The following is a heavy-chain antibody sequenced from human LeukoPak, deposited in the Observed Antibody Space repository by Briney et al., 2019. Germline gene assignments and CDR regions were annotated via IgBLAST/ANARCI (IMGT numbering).Heavy chain of an antibody. CDR1: GYTFTSYG. V-gene: IGHV1-18*01. J-gene: IGHJ5*02. Sequence: ASVKVSCKASGYTFTSYGTSWVRQAPGQGLEWMGWISAYNGNTNYAQKLQDRVTMTTDTSTSTAYMELRSLRSDDTAVYYCARDGEGYCSSTSYYAGWFDPWGQGTLVTVSS. CDR2: ISAYNGNT. D-gene: IGHD2-2*01. CDR3: ARDGEGYCSSTSYYAGWFDP.